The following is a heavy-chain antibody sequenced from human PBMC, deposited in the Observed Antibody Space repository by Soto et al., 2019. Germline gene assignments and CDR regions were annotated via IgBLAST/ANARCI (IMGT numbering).Heavy chain of an antibody. CDR2: INPNSGGT. CDR3: ASAEVTGTAGLDF. D-gene: IGHD6-19*01. V-gene: IGHV1-2*02. J-gene: IGHJ4*02. CDR1: GYPFIGFY. Sequence: GXSVKVSCTASGYPFIGFYMHWVRQAPGQGLEWMGWINPNSGGTKSAEKFQGRVTMTRDTSISTAYMELSRLTSDDTAVYYCASAEVTGTAGLDFWGQGTQVTVSS.